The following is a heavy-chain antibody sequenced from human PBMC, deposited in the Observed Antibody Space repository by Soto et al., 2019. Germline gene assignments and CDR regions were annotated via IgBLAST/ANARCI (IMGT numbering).Heavy chain of an antibody. J-gene: IGHJ4*02. CDR3: ARVHGTDYIWGSYRPIDH. CDR1: GFTFSGYS. D-gene: IGHD3-16*02. Sequence: LRLSCAVSGFTFSGYSMNWVRQAPGKGLEWVSSISSNSYYIYYADTVKGRFTVSRDNAKNSLFLQMNSLRAGDTAVYYCARVHGTDYIWGSYRPIDHWGQGALVTVSS. V-gene: IGHV3-21*01. CDR2: ISSNSYYI.